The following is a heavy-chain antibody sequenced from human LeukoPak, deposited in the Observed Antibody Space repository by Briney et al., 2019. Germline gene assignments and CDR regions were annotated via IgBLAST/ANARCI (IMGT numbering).Heavy chain of an antibody. J-gene: IGHJ3*02. D-gene: IGHD1-7*01. CDR1: GSTFSGYA. CDR3: AKVSNGNYAGDAFDI. CDR2: ISGGGGST. V-gene: IGHV3-23*01. Sequence: SGASLRLSCAASGSTFSGYAMTWVRQAPGKGLERVSAISGGGGSTYYADSVKGRFTISRDNSKNTLYLQMSSLRADDTAVYYCAKVSNGNYAGDAFDIWGQGTMVTVSS.